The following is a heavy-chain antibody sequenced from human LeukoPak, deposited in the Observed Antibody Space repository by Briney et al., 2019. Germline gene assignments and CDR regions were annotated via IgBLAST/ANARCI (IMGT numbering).Heavy chain of an antibody. J-gene: IGHJ6*02. CDR2: INHSGST. V-gene: IGHV4-34*01. D-gene: IGHD3-9*01. CDR1: GGSFSGYY. Sequence: SETLSLTCAVYGGSFSGYYWSWIRQPPGKGLEWIGEINHSGSTNYNPSLKSRVIISVDTSKNQFSLKLSSVTAADTAVYYCARDLCLTGRPCGMDVWGQGTTVTVSS. CDR3: ARDLCLTGRPCGMDV.